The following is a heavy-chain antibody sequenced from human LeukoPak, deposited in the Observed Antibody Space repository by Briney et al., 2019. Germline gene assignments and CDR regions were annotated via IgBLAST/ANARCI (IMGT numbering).Heavy chain of an antibody. J-gene: IGHJ4*02. CDR2: IYYSGST. CDR1: GGSISNNNYY. CDR3: ARRSYYDSSGYYYY. V-gene: IGHV4-39*01. Sequence: SDTLSLTCTVSGGSISNNNYYWGWIRQPPGKGLEWIGTIYYSGSTYYNPSLKSRVTISVDTSRNQFSLKLSSVTAADTAVYYCARRSYYDSSGYYYYWGQGTLVTVSS. D-gene: IGHD3-22*01.